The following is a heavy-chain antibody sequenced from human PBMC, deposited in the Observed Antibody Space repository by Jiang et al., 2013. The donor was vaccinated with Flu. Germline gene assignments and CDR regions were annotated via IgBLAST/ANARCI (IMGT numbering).Heavy chain of an antibody. Sequence: GSGLVKPSGTLSLTCAVSGGSISSSNWWSWVRQPPGKGLEWIGEIYHSGSTNYNPSLKSRVTISVDKSKNQFSLKLSSVTAADTAVYYCASRTRGYSYGSQGWFDPWGQGTLVTVSS. D-gene: IGHD5-18*01. J-gene: IGHJ5*02. CDR1: GGSISSSNW. CDR3: ASRTRGYSYGSQGWFDP. V-gene: IGHV4-4*02. CDR2: IYHSGST.